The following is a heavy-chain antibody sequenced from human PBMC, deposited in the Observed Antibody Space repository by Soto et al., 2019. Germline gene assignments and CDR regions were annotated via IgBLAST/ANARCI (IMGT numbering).Heavy chain of an antibody. V-gene: IGHV4-34*01. Sequence: SETLSLTCDVYGGSFSGYYWSWIRQPPGKGLEWIGEINHSGSTNYNPSLKSRVTISVDTSKNQFSLKLSSVTAADTAVYYCARGRTYYYDRRGYYGTYYFDYWGQGTLVTVSS. CDR1: GGSFSGYY. CDR3: ARGRTYYYDRRGYYGTYYFDY. J-gene: IGHJ4*02. CDR2: INHSGST. D-gene: IGHD3-22*01.